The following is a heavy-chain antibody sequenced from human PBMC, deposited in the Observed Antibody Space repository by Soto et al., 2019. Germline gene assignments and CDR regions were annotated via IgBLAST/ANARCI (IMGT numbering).Heavy chain of an antibody. J-gene: IGHJ4*02. D-gene: IGHD3-22*01. CDR3: AKGPGDYYDSSGSSNGY. V-gene: IGHV3-30*18. Sequence: PGGSLRLSCAASGFTFSSYGMHWVRQAPGKGLEWVAVISYDGSNKYYADSVKGRFTISRDNSKNTLYLQMNSLRAEDTAVYYCAKGPGDYYDSSGSSNGYWGQGTLVTVSS. CDR2: ISYDGSNK. CDR1: GFTFSSYG.